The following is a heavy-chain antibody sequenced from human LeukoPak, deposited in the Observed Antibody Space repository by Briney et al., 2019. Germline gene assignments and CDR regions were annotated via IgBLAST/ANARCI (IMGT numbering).Heavy chain of an antibody. CDR2: ISSSSSTI. J-gene: IGHJ4*02. Sequence: GGSLRLSCAASGFTFSSYWMTWVRQAPGKGLEWVSYISSSSSTIYYADSVKGRFTISRDNAKNSLYLQMNSLRAEDTAVYYCARAPGGWGQGTLVTVSS. CDR1: GFTFSSYW. V-gene: IGHV3-48*01. CDR3: ARAPGG.